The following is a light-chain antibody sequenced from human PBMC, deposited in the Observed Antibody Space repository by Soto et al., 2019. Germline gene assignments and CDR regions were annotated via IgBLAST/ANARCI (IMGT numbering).Light chain of an antibody. CDR2: DAS. J-gene: IGKJ1*01. V-gene: IGKV1-5*01. CDR3: QQYKTYSWT. CDR1: QSISSW. Sequence: DIQMTQSPSTLPASVGDRVTITCRASQSISSWLAWYQQKPGKAPKLLIYDASSLESGVPSRFSGSGSGTEFTLTISSLQPDDFATYYCQQYKTYSWTFGQGTKVEIK.